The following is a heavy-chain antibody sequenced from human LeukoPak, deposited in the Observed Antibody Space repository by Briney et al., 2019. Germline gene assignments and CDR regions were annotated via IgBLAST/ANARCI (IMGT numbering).Heavy chain of an antibody. CDR3: ARDQQRRYYYYYGMDV. J-gene: IGHJ6*02. V-gene: IGHV3-48*04. D-gene: IGHD6-13*01. CDR1: GFTFSSYS. Sequence: LSGGSLRLSCAASGFTFSSYSMNWVRQAPGKGLEWVSHISSSTSTKYYADSVKGRFTISRDNAKNSLYLQMNSLRAEDTAVYYCARDQQRRYYYYYGMDVWGQGTTVTVSS. CDR2: ISSSTSTK.